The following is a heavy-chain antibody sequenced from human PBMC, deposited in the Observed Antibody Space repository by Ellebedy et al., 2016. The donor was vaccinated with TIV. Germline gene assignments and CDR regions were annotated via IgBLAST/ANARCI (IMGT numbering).Heavy chain of an antibody. CDR3: ARHLPGTATSFDY. V-gene: IGHV4-34*01. D-gene: IGHD2-15*01. J-gene: IGHJ4*02. CDR2: MYPSEST. CDR1: GGSISSYY. Sequence: MPSETLSLTCTVSGGSISSYYWSWIRQPPGKGLEWIGEMYPSESTKYNPSLKSQVTISSDISKNQFSLTVSSVTAADTAVYYCARHLPGTATSFDYWGQGTLVTVSS.